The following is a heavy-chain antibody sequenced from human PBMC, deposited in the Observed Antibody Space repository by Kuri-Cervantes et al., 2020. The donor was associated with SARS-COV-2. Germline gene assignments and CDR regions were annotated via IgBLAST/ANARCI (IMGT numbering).Heavy chain of an antibody. CDR1: GFTFSSYG. V-gene: IGHV3-33*01. Sequence: GGSLRLSCAASGFTFSSYGMHWVRQAPGKGLEWVAVIWYDGSNKNYADSVKGRFTISRDNSKNTLYLQMNSLRAEDTAVYYCARSGIITGTTYGWFDPWGQGTLVTVSS. D-gene: IGHD1-7*01. CDR2: IWYDGSNK. CDR3: ARSGIITGTTYGWFDP. J-gene: IGHJ5*02.